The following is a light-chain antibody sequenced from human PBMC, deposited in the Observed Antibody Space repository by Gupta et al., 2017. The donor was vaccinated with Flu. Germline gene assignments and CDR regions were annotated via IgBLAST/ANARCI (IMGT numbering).Light chain of an antibody. Sequence: EIVLTQSPATLSLSPCERATLSCRASQSVSSYLAWYQQKPGQAPRLLIYDASNRATGIPARFSGSGSGTDFTLTISSLEPEDFAVYYCQQRSNWPWTFGEGTKVEIK. CDR2: DAS. CDR1: QSVSSY. V-gene: IGKV3-11*01. J-gene: IGKJ1*01. CDR3: QQRSNWPWT.